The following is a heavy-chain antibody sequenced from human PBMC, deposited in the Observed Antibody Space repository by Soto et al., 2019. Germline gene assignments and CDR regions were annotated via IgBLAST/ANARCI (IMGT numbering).Heavy chain of an antibody. D-gene: IGHD3-3*01. J-gene: IGHJ6*02. CDR2: IWYDGSNK. V-gene: IGHV3-33*01. CDR3: ARESSWGQDYDFWSGSEYYYYYYGMDV. CDR1: GFTFSSYG. Sequence: GGSLRLSCAASGFTFSSYGMHWVRQAPGKGLEWVAVIWYDGSNKYYADSVKGRFTISRDNSKNTLYLQMNSLRAEDTAVYYCARESSWGQDYDFWSGSEYYYYYYGMDVWGQGTTVTVSS.